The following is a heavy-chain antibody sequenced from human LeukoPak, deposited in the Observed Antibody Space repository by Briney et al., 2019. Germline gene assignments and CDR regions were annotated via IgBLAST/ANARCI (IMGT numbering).Heavy chain of an antibody. CDR1: GFTFSTYS. Sequence: SGGSLRLSCAASGFTFSTYSMSWVRQAPGKGLEWVSAIRGGAENTYYADSVKGRFTISRDNSKDTLSLQMVSLRAEDTAVYYCAKISWDGRGTFYWGQGTLVTVSS. D-gene: IGHD2-15*01. V-gene: IGHV3-23*01. CDR2: IRGGAENT. J-gene: IGHJ4*02. CDR3: AKISWDGRGTFY.